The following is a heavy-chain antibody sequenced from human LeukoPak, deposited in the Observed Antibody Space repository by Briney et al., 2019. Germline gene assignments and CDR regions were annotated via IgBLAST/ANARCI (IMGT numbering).Heavy chain of an antibody. Sequence: GGSLRLSCAASGFTFTTYSMSWVRQAPGKGLEWVSAINNSGDSTYYADSVKGRFTISRDNTKNTLYLQMSSLRAEDTAVYYCAKGGAVSSKSITMVRGTRRYSYYIDVWGKGTTVTISS. V-gene: IGHV3-23*01. D-gene: IGHD3-10*01. J-gene: IGHJ6*03. CDR2: INNSGDST. CDR1: GFTFTTYS. CDR3: AKGGAVSSKSITMVRGTRRYSYYIDV.